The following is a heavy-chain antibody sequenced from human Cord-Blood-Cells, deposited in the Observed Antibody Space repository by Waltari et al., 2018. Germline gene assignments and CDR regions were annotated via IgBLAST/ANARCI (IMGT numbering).Heavy chain of an antibody. CDR3: ARVGGLKVAAAIFDY. J-gene: IGHJ4*02. D-gene: IGHD6-13*01. V-gene: IGHV3-33*01. CDR1: GFTFSSYG. Sequence: QVQLVESGGGVVQPGRSLRLSCAASGFTFSSYGMHWVRQAPGKGLEWVAVIWYDGSNKYYADSVKGRFTISRDNSKNTLYLQMNSLRAEDTAVYYCARVGGLKVAAAIFDYWGQGTLVTVSS. CDR2: IWYDGSNK.